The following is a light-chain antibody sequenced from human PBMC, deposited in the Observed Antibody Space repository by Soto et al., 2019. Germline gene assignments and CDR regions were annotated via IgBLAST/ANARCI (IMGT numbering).Light chain of an antibody. CDR3: QQRSNWPV. Sequence: EIVLTQSPATLSLSPGERATLSCRASQGVSSYLAWYQQKPGQAPRLLIYDASNRATDIPARFSGSGAGTDFTLTSSSLEPEDFAVYYCQQRSNWPVFGQGTKLEIK. CDR2: DAS. CDR1: QGVSSY. J-gene: IGKJ2*01. V-gene: IGKV3-11*01.